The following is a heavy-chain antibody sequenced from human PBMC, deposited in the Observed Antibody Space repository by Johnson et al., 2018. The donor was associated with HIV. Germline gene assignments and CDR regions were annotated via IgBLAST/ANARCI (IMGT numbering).Heavy chain of an antibody. CDR2: MWYDGSNK. Sequence: QVQLVESGGGVVQPGRSLRLSCAASGFTFSTYGMHWVRQAPGKGLEWVAVMWYDGSNKYYADSVKGRFTISRDNSKNTLYLQMNSLRAEGTAVYYCAKDLNYGSGPVDIWGQGTLVSVSS. V-gene: IGHV3-33*06. CDR3: AKDLNYGSGPVDI. J-gene: IGHJ3*02. D-gene: IGHD3-10*01. CDR1: GFTFSTYG.